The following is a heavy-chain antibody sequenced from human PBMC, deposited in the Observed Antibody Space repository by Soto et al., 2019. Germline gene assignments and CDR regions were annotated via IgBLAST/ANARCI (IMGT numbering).Heavy chain of an antibody. Sequence: SETLSLTCSVSSGSISTSGYYWGWLRQPPGTGLEWIGGISYSGSTYYNPSLKSRLTISVDTSKNHFSLKLTSVTAADTAVYFCARRGSRLSVAVAAFDYWSQGTLVTVSS. CDR2: ISYSGST. D-gene: IGHD6-19*01. J-gene: IGHJ4*02. V-gene: IGHV4-39*02. CDR3: ARRGSRLSVAVAAFDY. CDR1: SGSISTSGYY.